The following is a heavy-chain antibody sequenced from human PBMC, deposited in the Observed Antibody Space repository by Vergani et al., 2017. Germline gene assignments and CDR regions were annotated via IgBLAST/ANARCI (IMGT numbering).Heavy chain of an antibody. CDR1: GFTFGDYY. V-gene: IGHV3-7*01. CDR2: IKRDVTET. Sequence: EVHLAESGGGLVQPGGSLRLSCAASGFTFGDYYMAWLRLAPGKGLDWVASIKRDVTETFYVDSVKGRFTISRDNAKPTLYLQMNRLRDEDRVVYYWARISGGIAPYLHYWGQGTLVTVAS. D-gene: IGHD2-15*01. J-gene: IGHJ1*01. CDR3: ARISGGIAPYLHY.